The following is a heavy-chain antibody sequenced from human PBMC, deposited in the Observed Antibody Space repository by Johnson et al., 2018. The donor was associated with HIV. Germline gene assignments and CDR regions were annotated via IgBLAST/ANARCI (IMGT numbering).Heavy chain of an antibody. D-gene: IGHD4-17*01. J-gene: IGHJ3*02. CDR2: INWNGGST. V-gene: IGHV3-20*04. Sequence: VQLVESGGGVVRPGGSLRLSCAASGFTFDDYGMTWVRQAPGKGLEWVSGINWNGGSTAYADSVKGRFTISRDNAKNSLYLQMNSLRAEDTAVYYCARETDYGPPNAFDIWGQGTMVTVSS. CDR3: ARETDYGPPNAFDI. CDR1: GFTFDDYG.